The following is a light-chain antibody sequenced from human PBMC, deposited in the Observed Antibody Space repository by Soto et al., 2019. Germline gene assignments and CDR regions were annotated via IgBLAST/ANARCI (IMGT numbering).Light chain of an antibody. J-gene: IGLJ3*02. CDR2: DNT. Sequence: QSVLTQPPSVSAAPGQKVIISCSGSSSNIGNNFVSWYRQLPGTAPKLLIYDNTKRPSGIPDRFSGSKSGTLATLGITGLQTGDEADYYCGTWDSSLSAVFGGGTKLTVL. CDR1: SSNIGNNF. CDR3: GTWDSSLSAV. V-gene: IGLV1-51*01.